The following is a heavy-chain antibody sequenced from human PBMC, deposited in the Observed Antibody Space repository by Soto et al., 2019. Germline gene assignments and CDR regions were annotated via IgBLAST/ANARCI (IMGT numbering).Heavy chain of an antibody. CDR2: IWNDGRNK. D-gene: IGHD2-15*01. V-gene: IGHV3-33*01. J-gene: IGHJ5*02. Sequence: HPGGSLRLSCEASGFTFSSYGMHWVRQAPGKGLEWVATIWNDGRNKYYADSVKGRFTISRDNSKNTLYLQMNSLRAEDTAVYYCARDYCSGGSCHHYGWFDPWGQGTLVTVPQ. CDR1: GFTFSSYG. CDR3: ARDYCSGGSCHHYGWFDP.